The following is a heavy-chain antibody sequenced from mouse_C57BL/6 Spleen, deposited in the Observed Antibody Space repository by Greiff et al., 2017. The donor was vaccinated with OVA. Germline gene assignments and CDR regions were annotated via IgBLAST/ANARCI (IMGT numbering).Heavy chain of an antibody. D-gene: IGHD2-5*01. CDR1: GYAFSSYW. Sequence: VQVVESGAELVKPGASVKISCKASGYAFSSYWMNWVKQRPGKGLEWIGQIYPGDGDTNYNGKFKGKATLTADKSSSTAYMQLSSLTSEDSAVYFCARHYSNPFAYWGQGTLVTVSA. CDR2: IYPGDGDT. CDR3: ARHYSNPFAY. J-gene: IGHJ3*01. V-gene: IGHV1-80*01.